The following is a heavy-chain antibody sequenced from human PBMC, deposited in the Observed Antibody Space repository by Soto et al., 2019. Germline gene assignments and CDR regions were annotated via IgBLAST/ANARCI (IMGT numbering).Heavy chain of an antibody. Sequence: EVQLLESGGGLVQPGGSLRLSCAASGFTFSSYAMSWVRQAPGKGLEWVSAISGSGGSTYYADSVKGRFTISRDNSKNTLDLQMNSLRAEDTAVYYCAKMGGAVVVVVAATNYYFDYWGQGTLVTVSS. D-gene: IGHD2-15*01. CDR2: ISGSGGST. CDR1: GFTFSSYA. J-gene: IGHJ4*02. V-gene: IGHV3-23*01. CDR3: AKMGGAVVVVVAATNYYFDY.